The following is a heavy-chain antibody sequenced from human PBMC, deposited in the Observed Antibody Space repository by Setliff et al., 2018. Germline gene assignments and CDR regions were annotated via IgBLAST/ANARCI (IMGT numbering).Heavy chain of an antibody. CDR1: GGSISSYY. V-gene: IGHV4-59*08. CDR2: IYYSGST. J-gene: IGHJ6*03. CDR3: ASGIAVAGRWWEIGHFSYMDV. Sequence: SETLSLTCTVSGGSISSYYWSWIRQPPGKGLEWIGYIYYSGSTNYNPSLSGRVTISADTSKNQFSLKLISVTAADTAVYYCASGIAVAGRWWEIGHFSYMDVWGKGTTVTVSS. D-gene: IGHD6-19*01.